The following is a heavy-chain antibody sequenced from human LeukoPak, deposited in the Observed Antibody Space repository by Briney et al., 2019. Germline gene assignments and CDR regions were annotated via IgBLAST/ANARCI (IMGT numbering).Heavy chain of an antibody. D-gene: IGHD6-6*01. CDR2: IWYDGSNK. J-gene: IGHJ5*02. CDR3: ARDFTEQLVPSNWFDP. CDR1: GFTFSSYG. Sequence: PGGSLRLSCAASGFTFSSYGMHWVRQAPGKGLEWVAVIWYDGSNKYYADSVKGRFTISRDNSKNTLYLQMNSLRAEDTAVYYCARDFTEQLVPSNWFDPWGQGTLVTVSS. V-gene: IGHV3-33*01.